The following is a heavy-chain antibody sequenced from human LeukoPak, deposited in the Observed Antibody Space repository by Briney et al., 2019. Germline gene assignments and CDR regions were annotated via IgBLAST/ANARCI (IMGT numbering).Heavy chain of an antibody. Sequence: GRSLRLSCAASGFTFSSYAMHWVRQAPGKGLEWVAVISYDGSNKYYADSVKGRFTISRDNGENSLYLQMNSLRAEDTAVYYCARSSGYSSSGLDYWGQGTLVTVSS. V-gene: IGHV3-30-3*01. J-gene: IGHJ4*02. CDR3: ARSSGYSSSGLDY. D-gene: IGHD6-13*01. CDR2: ISYDGSNK. CDR1: GFTFSSYA.